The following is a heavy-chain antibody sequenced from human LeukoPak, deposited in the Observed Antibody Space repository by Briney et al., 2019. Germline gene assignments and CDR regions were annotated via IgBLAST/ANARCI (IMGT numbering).Heavy chain of an antibody. D-gene: IGHD2-2*01. Sequence: GGSLRLSCAASGFTLRSHSMNWARQAPGEGLEWVSSISTGSSYIYYADSGKGRFTISRDNAKNSLYLQMNSLRAEDTAVYYCARGSGVVPAATLDFWGQGALVTVSS. V-gene: IGHV3-21*01. CDR2: ISTGSSYI. CDR1: GFTLRSHS. CDR3: ARGSGVVPAATLDF. J-gene: IGHJ4*02.